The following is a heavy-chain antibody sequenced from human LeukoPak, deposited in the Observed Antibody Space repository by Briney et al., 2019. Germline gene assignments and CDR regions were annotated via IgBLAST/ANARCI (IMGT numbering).Heavy chain of an antibody. CDR3: AKVMKGSERLTMVRGVIIKTAGLYYMDV. Sequence: PGGSLRLSCAASGFTLSSYALSWVRQAPGKGLEWVSSISASGGSTNYADSVKGRFTISRENTKNTVHLQMNSLRAEDTAVYYCAKVMKGSERLTMVRGVIIKTAGLYYMDVWGKGTTVTVSS. J-gene: IGHJ6*03. CDR2: ISASGGST. CDR1: GFTLSSYA. V-gene: IGHV3-23*01. D-gene: IGHD3-10*01.